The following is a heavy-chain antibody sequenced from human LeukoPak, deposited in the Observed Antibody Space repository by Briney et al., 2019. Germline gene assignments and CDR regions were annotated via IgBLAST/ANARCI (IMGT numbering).Heavy chain of an antibody. D-gene: IGHD6-13*01. V-gene: IGHV3-7*01. CDR2: INQDGSEK. Sequence: GESLRLSCAASGFTFRSHWMSWVRQAPGKGLEWVANINQDGSEKHYVDYVKGRFTISRDNAKNSLYLQMNSLRAEDTAVYYCARDSEHSSSFAFDIWGQGTMVTVSS. CDR3: ARDSEHSSSFAFDI. J-gene: IGHJ3*02. CDR1: GFTFRSHW.